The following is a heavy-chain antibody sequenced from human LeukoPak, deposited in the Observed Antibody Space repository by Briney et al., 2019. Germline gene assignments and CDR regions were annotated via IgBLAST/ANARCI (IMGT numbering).Heavy chain of an antibody. CDR3: ARGRGQWLVRGMFNY. V-gene: IGHV3-53*01. Sequence: PGGSLRLSCEASGFTVSGSYMNWVRQAPGKGLEWVSVLFSGGSKYYIDSVKGRFTVSRDDSKNTVYLQMNNLRVEDTAVYYCARGRGQWLVRGMFNYWGQGTLVTVSS. CDR2: LFSGGSK. CDR1: GFTVSGSY. J-gene: IGHJ4*02. D-gene: IGHD6-19*01.